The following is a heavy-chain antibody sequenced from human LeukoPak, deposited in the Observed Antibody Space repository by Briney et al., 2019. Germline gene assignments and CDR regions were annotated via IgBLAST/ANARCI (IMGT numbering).Heavy chain of an antibody. D-gene: IGHD6-13*01. J-gene: IGHJ4*02. CDR3: AREGIAAGSGN. CDR1: GFTFSSYS. CDR2: ISSSSSYI. Sequence: PGGSLRLSCAASGFTFSSYSMNWVRQAPGKGLEWVSSISSSSSYIYYADSVKGRFTISRDNAKNSLHLQMNSLRAEDTAVYYCAREGIAAGSGNWGQGTLVTVSS. V-gene: IGHV3-21*01.